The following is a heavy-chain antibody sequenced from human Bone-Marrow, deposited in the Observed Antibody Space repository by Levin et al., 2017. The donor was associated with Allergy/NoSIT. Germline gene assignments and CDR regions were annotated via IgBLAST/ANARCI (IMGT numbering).Heavy chain of an antibody. J-gene: IGHJ4*02. D-gene: IGHD6-6*01. CDR1: GLTVSSHY. Sequence: PGESLKISCAASGLTVSSHYMTWVRQAPGKGLEWVSVIYSDGTTYYADSVKGRFTISRDNSKNTLYLQMNSLRVGDTAVYYCARAYGSSDYWGQGTLVTVSS. CDR3: ARAYGSSDY. CDR2: IYSDGTT. V-gene: IGHV3-53*01.